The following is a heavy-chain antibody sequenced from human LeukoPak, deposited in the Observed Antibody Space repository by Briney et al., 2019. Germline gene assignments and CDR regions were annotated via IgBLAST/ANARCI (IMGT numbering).Heavy chain of an antibody. Sequence: SETLSLTCTVSGDSISGSYWSWMRQPPGQGLEYIGYIYSSGTTNYTPSLKSRSTISVDTSRNQLFLKLTSVTAADTTVYFCAKKGGSGNLVYFDYWGQGALVTVSS. CDR3: AKKGGSGNLVYFDY. CDR1: GDSISGSY. CDR2: IYSSGTT. D-gene: IGHD3-10*01. V-gene: IGHV4-4*09. J-gene: IGHJ4*02.